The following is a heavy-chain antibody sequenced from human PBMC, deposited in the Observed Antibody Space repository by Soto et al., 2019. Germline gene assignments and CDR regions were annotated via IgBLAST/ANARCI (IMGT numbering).Heavy chain of an antibody. CDR1: GFSLSNARMG. CDR2: IFSNDEK. CDR3: ARITMIVVATASWFDP. Sequence: GSGPYAGEPTETLTLTCTVSGFSLSNARMGVSWIRQPPGKALEWLAHIFSNDEKSYSTSLKSRLTISKDTSKSQVVLTMTNMDPVDTATYYCARITMIVVATASWFDPWGQGTLVTVSS. D-gene: IGHD3-22*01. V-gene: IGHV2-26*01. J-gene: IGHJ5*02.